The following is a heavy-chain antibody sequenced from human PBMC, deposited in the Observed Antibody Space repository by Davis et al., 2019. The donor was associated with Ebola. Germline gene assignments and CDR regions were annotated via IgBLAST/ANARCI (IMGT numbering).Heavy chain of an antibody. CDR1: GFIFNNYA. CDR3: AKDSHWGIDY. CDR2: IRYDGRDK. D-gene: IGHD3-16*01. Sequence: PGGSLRLSCAASGFIFNNYAMSWVRQAPGKGLEWVTFIRYDGRDKYYPDSVKGRFTISRDNSKNTLYLQMNSLRAEDTAVYYCAKDSHWGIDYWGQGTLVTVSS. J-gene: IGHJ4*02. V-gene: IGHV3-30*02.